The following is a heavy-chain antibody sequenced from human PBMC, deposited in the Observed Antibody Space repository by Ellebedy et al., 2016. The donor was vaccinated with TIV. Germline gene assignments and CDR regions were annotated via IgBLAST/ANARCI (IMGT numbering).Heavy chain of an antibody. Sequence: SETLSLXXTVSGGSISSGGYYWSWIRQHPGKGLEWIGYIYYSGSTYYNPSLKSRVTISVDTSKNQFSLKLSSVTAADTAVYYCARVLPAATYYYYYYMDVWGKGTTVTVSS. CDR3: ARVLPAATYYYYYYMDV. J-gene: IGHJ6*03. CDR1: GGSISSGGYY. CDR2: IYYSGST. D-gene: IGHD2-2*01. V-gene: IGHV4-31*03.